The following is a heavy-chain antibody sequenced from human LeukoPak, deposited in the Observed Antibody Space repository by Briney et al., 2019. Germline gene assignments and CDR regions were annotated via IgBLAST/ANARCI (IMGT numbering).Heavy chain of an antibody. CDR1: GYTFTSYG. CDR3: ARDHGITGTTVGDY. V-gene: IGHV1-18*01. D-gene: IGHD1-7*01. CDR2: ISAYNGNT. Sequence: ASVKVSCRASGYTFTSYGISWVRQAPGQGLEWMGWISAYNGNTNYAQKLQGRVTMTTDTSTSTAYMELRSLRSDDTAVYYCARDHGITGTTVGDYWGQGTLVTVSS. J-gene: IGHJ4*02.